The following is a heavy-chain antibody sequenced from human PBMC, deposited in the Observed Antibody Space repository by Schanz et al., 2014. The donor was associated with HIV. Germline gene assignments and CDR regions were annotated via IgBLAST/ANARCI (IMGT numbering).Heavy chain of an antibody. CDR3: ARGVPAHSSGWYLDY. CDR1: GFTFGTTW. V-gene: IGHV3-74*01. J-gene: IGHJ4*02. D-gene: IGHD6-19*01. Sequence: DVQLVESGGGFIQPGESLRLSCVASGFTFGTTWMYWVRQGPGKGLTWVSYITPDGSVTYADSVKGRFTASRDSSKNTLFLQMNSLRVEDTAVYYCARGVPAHSSGWYLDYWGQGTLVIVSS. CDR2: ITPDGSVT.